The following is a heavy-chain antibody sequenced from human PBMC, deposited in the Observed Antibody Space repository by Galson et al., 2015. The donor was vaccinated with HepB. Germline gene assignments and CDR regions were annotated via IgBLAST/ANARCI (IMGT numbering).Heavy chain of an antibody. J-gene: IGHJ6*02. CDR2: ISYDGSDR. D-gene: IGHD6-19*01. Sequence: SLRLSCAASGFIFRSYAIHWVRQTPGKGLEWVALISYDGSDRYYVDSVKGRFTISRDNSKNTLYLQMNSLRPEDTAVYYCARREQWPAGRYGMDVWGQGTTATVSS. V-gene: IGHV3-30*04. CDR1: GFIFRSYA. CDR3: ARREQWPAGRYGMDV.